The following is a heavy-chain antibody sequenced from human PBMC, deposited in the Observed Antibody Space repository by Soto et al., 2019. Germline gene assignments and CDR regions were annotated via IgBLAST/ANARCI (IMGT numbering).Heavy chain of an antibody. V-gene: IGHV3-21*04. CDR3: ARGAPGRDGYNLDFQH. D-gene: IGHD5-12*01. CDR2: ISSSGSFR. J-gene: IGHJ1*01. Sequence: GGSLRLSCAASGFTFSTYAMNWVRQAPGKGLEWVSSISSSGSFRYYADSVKGRFTISRDNAKNSLYLQMNSLRAQDTAVYYCARGAPGRDGYNLDFQHWGQGTLVTVSS. CDR1: GFTFSTYA.